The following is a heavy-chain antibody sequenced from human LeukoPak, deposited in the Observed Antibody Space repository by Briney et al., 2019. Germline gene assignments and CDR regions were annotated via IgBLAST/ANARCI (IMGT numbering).Heavy chain of an antibody. CDR2: ISYDGSNK. V-gene: IGHV3-30-3*01. D-gene: IGHD3-3*01. CDR3: ASDINYDFWSGTDY. CDR1: GFTFSSYA. Sequence: GGSLRLSCVASGFTFSSYAMHWVRQAPGKGLEWVAVISYDGSNKYYADSVKGRFTTSRDNSKNTLYLQMNSLRAEDTAVYYCASDINYDFWSGTDYWGQGTLVTVSS. J-gene: IGHJ4*02.